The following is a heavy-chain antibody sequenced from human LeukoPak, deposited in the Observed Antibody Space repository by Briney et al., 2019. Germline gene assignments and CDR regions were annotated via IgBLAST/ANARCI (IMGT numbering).Heavy chain of an antibody. CDR3: ARDTAMSKTFDY. CDR2: INPSGGST. Sequence: ASVKVSYKASGYTFTSYYMHWVRQAPGQGLEWVGIINPSGGSTSYAQKFQGRVTMTRDMSTSTVYMELSRPRSEDTAVYYCARDTAMSKTFDYWGQGTLVTVSS. CDR1: GYTFTSYY. J-gene: IGHJ4*02. V-gene: IGHV1-46*01. D-gene: IGHD5-18*01.